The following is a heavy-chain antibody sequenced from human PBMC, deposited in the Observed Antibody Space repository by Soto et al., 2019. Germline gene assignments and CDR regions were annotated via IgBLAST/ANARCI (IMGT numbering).Heavy chain of an antibody. V-gene: IGHV1-69*06. CDR2: IIPIFGTA. D-gene: IGHD6-6*01. CDR1: GGTFSIYA. CDR3: ARVGKYSSSLYAFDI. J-gene: IGHJ3*02. Sequence: GASVKVSCKASGGTFSIYAISWVRQAPGQGLEWMGGIIPIFGTANYAQKFQGRVTITADKSTSTAYMELSSLRSEDTAVYSCARVGKYSSSLYAFDIWGQGTMVTV.